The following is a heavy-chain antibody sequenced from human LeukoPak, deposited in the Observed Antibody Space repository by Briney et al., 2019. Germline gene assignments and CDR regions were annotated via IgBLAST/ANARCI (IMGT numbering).Heavy chain of an antibody. Sequence: ASVKVSCKASGYTFTNYGFYWVRQGPGQGLEWMGNSAYNGNTNYAQKFQDRVTMTTDTSTSTAYMELRSLRSDDTAVYYCARYNSMFRGVTTSDYWGQGTLVTVSS. CDR3: ARYNSMFRGVTTSDY. CDR2: SAYNGNT. CDR1: GYTFTNYG. J-gene: IGHJ4*02. D-gene: IGHD3-10*01. V-gene: IGHV1-18*01.